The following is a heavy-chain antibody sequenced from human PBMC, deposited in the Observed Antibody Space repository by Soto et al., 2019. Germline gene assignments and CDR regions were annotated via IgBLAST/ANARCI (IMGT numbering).Heavy chain of an antibody. CDR1: GGSISSSSYY. CDR3: ARQSGYYAPDIPDY. D-gene: IGHD2-21*02. Sequence: QLQLQESGPGLVKPSETLSLTCTVSGGSISSSSYYWGWIRQPPGKGLEWIGSIYYSGSTYYNPSLNSRVTISVDTSKDQCSLKLSCVTAADTAVYYCARQSGYYAPDIPDYWGQGTLVTVSS. V-gene: IGHV4-39*01. J-gene: IGHJ4*02. CDR2: IYYSGST.